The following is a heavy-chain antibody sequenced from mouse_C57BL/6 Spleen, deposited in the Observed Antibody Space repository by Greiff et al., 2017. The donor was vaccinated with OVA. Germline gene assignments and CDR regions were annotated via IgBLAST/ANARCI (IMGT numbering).Heavy chain of an antibody. V-gene: IGHV5-9-1*02. Sequence: EVHLVESGEGLVKPGGSLKLSCAASGFTFSSYAMSWVRQTPEKRLEWVAYISSDGDYIYYADTVKGRFTISRDNARNTLYLQMSSLKSEDTAMYYCTRDSNYGDWYFDVWGTGTTVTVSS. J-gene: IGHJ1*03. D-gene: IGHD2-5*01. CDR2: ISSDGDYI. CDR1: GFTFSSYA. CDR3: TRDSNYGDWYFDV.